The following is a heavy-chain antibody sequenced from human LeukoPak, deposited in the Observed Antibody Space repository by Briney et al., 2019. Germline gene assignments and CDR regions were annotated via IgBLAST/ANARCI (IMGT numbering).Heavy chain of an antibody. CDR3: ARFGTSSSRFFDQ. Sequence: SETLSLTCTVSGGSISAYYWSWIRQPPGKGLEWIGYIHYSGTTNYNASLKSRVTIALDTSKNQFPLNLYSVTAADTAVYYCARFGTSSSRFFDQWGQGTLVTVSS. V-gene: IGHV4-59*01. J-gene: IGHJ4*02. D-gene: IGHD6-6*01. CDR1: GGSISAYY. CDR2: IHYSGTT.